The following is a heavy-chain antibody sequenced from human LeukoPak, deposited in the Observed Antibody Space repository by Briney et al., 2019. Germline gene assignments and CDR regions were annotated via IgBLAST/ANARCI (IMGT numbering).Heavy chain of an antibody. J-gene: IGHJ6*03. CDR1: GYTFTSYG. CDR2: ISAYNGNT. Sequence: ASVKVSCKASGYTFTSYGISWVRQAPGQGLEWMGWISAYNGNTNYAQKLQGRVTMTTDTSTSTAYMELRSLRSDDTAVYYCARDWPGRYYYDSSGYYPLGYMDVWGKGTTVTVSS. V-gene: IGHV1-18*01. D-gene: IGHD3-22*01. CDR3: ARDWPGRYYYDSSGYYPLGYMDV.